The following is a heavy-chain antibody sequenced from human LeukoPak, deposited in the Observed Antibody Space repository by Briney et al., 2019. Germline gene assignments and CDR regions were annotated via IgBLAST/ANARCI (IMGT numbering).Heavy chain of an antibody. CDR1: GCTFSSYA. Sequence: GGSLRLSCAASGCTFSSYAMSWVRQAPGKGLEWVSAISGSGGSTYYADSVKGRFTISRDNSKNTLYLQMNSLRAEDTAVYYCAKDLALRDIVVVVAATGSPIDYWGQGTLVTVSS. J-gene: IGHJ4*02. CDR2: ISGSGGST. D-gene: IGHD2-15*01. V-gene: IGHV3-23*01. CDR3: AKDLALRDIVVVVAATGSPIDY.